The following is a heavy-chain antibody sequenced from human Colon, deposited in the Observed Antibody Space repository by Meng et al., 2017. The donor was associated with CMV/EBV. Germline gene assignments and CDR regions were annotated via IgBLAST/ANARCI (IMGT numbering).Heavy chain of an antibody. J-gene: IGHJ6*02. V-gene: IGHV1-18*01. CDR3: ARGVVVAALAYGMDV. CDR2: INTYNSKT. Sequence: ASVKVSCKASGYTFTSYGISWVRQAPGQGLEWLGWINTYNSKTSYAQKVQGRVTLTADAATSTAYMELRGLRSDDTAVYYCARGVVVAALAYGMDVWGQGTTVTVSS. CDR1: GYTFTSYG. D-gene: IGHD6-19*01.